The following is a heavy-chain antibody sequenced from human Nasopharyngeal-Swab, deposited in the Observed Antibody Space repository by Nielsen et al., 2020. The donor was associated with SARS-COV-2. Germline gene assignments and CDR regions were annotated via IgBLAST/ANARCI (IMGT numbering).Heavy chain of an antibody. V-gene: IGHV4-39*01. Sequence: ASLRLSCTVSGASIAYSTFYWGWIRQPPGKGLEWIGNIYYNGNTYQNPSLKSTLTISVDKSKNQFSLQLSSVTAADTAVYYCVRSSSWYYFDYWAQGTQVTASS. CDR2: IYYNGNT. D-gene: IGHD6-13*01. CDR3: VRSSSWYYFDY. J-gene: IGHJ4*02. CDR1: GASIAYSTFY.